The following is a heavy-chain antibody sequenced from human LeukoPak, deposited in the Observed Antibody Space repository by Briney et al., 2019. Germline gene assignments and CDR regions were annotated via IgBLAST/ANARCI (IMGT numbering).Heavy chain of an antibody. V-gene: IGHV4-59*08. CDR2: MYYSGST. Sequence: SGTLSLTCTVSGGSISSNYWSWIRQPPGKGLEWIGYMYYSGSTNYNPSFKSRVTISVDTSKNQFSLKLSSVTAADTAVYYCARPSLDYGGIDAFDFWGQGTLVTVSS. CDR1: GGSISSNY. CDR3: ARPSLDYGGIDAFDF. D-gene: IGHD4-23*01. J-gene: IGHJ3*01.